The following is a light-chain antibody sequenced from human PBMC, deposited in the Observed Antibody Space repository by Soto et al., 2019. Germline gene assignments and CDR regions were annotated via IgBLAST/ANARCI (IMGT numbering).Light chain of an antibody. J-gene: IGLJ1*01. CDR2: YDN. CDR1: SSNIGNNA. CDR3: AALDDSLNAYV. Sequence: QSVLTQPPSVSEAPRQRVTISCSGSSSNIGNNAVNWYQQLPGQAPKIVIYYDNLLTSGVSDRFSGSKSGLSASLAISDLQADDGAYFFCAALDDSLNAYVFGPGTKVTVL. V-gene: IGLV1-36*01.